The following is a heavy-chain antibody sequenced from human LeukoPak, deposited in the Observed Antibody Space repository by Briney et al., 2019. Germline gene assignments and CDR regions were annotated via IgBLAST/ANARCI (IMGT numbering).Heavy chain of an antibody. J-gene: IGHJ4*02. V-gene: IGHV4-38-2*02. CDR3: ARDRH. CDR2: IYHSGST. Sequence: SETLSLTCTVSGGSISSGYYWGWIRQPPGKGLEWIGSIYHSGSTYYNPSLKSRVTISVDTSKNQFSLKLSSVTAADTAVYYCARDRHWGQGTLVTVSS. CDR1: GGSISSGYY.